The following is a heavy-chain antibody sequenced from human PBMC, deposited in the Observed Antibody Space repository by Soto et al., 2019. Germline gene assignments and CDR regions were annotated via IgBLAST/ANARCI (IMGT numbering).Heavy chain of an antibody. CDR2: MNPNSGNT. CDR3: AREFFSGSYRQSDC. CDR1: GSTFTSYG. J-gene: IGHJ4*02. D-gene: IGHD3-16*02. Sequence: QVQLVQSGAEVKKPGASVKVSCKASGSTFTSYGINWVRQAIGQGLEWMGWMNPNSGNTGYAQKFQGRVTMTRSTSISTAYMELSSLRSEDTAVYFCAREFFSGSYRQSDCWGQGTLVTVSS. V-gene: IGHV1-8*01.